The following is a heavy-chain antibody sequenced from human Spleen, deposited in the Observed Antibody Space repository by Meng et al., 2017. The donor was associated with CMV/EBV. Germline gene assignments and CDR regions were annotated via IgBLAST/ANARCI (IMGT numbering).Heavy chain of an antibody. CDR1: GFTFSDYY. Sequence: ASGFTFSDYYMAWIRQAPGKGLEWVSYISSFGGTIYYAESVKGRFTISRDNAKNSVFLEMNSLGADDTAVYYCARLMVMTPGGHFDYWGQGTLVTVSS. CDR3: ARLMVMTPGGHFDY. V-gene: IGHV3-11*01. J-gene: IGHJ4*02. CDR2: ISSFGGTI. D-gene: IGHD2-21*02.